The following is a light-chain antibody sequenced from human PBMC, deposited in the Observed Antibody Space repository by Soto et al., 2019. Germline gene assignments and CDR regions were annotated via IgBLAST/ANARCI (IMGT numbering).Light chain of an antibody. Sequence: QSVLTQPPSASGTPGQRVTISCSGSSSNIGSNTVNWYQQLPGTAPKLLIYNTNQRPPGVPDRFSGSKSGTSASLAISGLQSEDEAEYYCAAWDDSLSGWVFGGGTKLTVL. CDR3: AAWDDSLSGWV. CDR2: NTN. CDR1: SSNIGSNT. V-gene: IGLV1-44*01. J-gene: IGLJ3*02.